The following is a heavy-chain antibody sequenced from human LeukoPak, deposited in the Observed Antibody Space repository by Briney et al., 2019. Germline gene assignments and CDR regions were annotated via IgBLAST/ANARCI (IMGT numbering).Heavy chain of an antibody. CDR2: IYYSGST. D-gene: IGHD3-22*01. CDR3: ARDWTGTMIVPT. V-gene: IGHV4-30-4*08. J-gene: IGHJ5*02. Sequence: SQTLSLTCTVSGGSISSGDYYWSWIRQPPGKGLEWIGYIYYSGSTYYNPSLKSRVTISVDTSKNQFSLKLSSVTAADTAVYYCARDWTGTMIVPTWGQGTLVTVSS. CDR1: GGSISSGDYY.